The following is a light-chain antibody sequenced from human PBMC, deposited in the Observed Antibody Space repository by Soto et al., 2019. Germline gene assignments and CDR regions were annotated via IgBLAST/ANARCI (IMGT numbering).Light chain of an antibody. Sequence: QSALTQPPSASGSPGQSVTISCPGGTSDIAVYNFVSWYQQCPGKAPKLIIYEVSKRPSGVPDRFSASKSGNSASLTVSGLQAEDEAYYYCSSYGGVKGLVFGGGTKLTVL. CDR1: TSDIAVYNF. V-gene: IGLV2-8*01. J-gene: IGLJ2*01. CDR2: EVS. CDR3: SSYGGVKGLV.